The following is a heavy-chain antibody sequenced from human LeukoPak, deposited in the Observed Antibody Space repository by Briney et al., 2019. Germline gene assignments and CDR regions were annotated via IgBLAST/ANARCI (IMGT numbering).Heavy chain of an antibody. V-gene: IGHV1-46*01. J-gene: IGHJ4*02. CDR1: GYTFTSYY. CDR3: ARDRRSRGYCSGGSCYGDFDY. Sequence: GASVKVSCKASGYTFTSYYMHWVRQAPGQGLEWMGIINPSGGSTSCAQKFQGRVTMTRDMSTSTVYMELSSLRSEDTAVYYCARDRRSRGYCSGGSCYGDFDYWGQGTLVTVSS. CDR2: INPSGGST. D-gene: IGHD2-15*01.